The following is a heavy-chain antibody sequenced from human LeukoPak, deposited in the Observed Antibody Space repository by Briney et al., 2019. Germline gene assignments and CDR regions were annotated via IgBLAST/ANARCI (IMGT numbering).Heavy chain of an antibody. V-gene: IGHV4-39*07. J-gene: IGHJ5*02. CDR2: IYYSGGT. Sequence: SETLSLTCTVSGGSISSSSYYWGWIRQPPGKGLEWIGSIYYSGGTYYNPSLKSRVTISVDTSKNQFSLKLSSVTAADTAVYYCARENYYDSSGSYTWGQGTLVTVSS. CDR3: ARENYYDSSGSYT. CDR1: GGSISSSSYY. D-gene: IGHD3-22*01.